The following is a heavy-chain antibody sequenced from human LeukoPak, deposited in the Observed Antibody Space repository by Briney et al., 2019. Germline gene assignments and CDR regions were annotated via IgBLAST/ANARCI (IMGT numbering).Heavy chain of an antibody. CDR2: IYHSGST. CDR1: GGSISSGGYY. V-gene: IGHV4-30-2*01. CDR3: ASGHGFYSGSYPPQH. Sequence: SETLSLTCTVSGGSISSGGYYWSWIRQPPGKGLEWIGYIYHSGSTYYNPSLKSRVTISVDTSKNQFSLKLSSVTAADTAVYYCASGHGFYSGSYPPQHWGQGTLVTVSS. D-gene: IGHD1-26*01. J-gene: IGHJ1*01.